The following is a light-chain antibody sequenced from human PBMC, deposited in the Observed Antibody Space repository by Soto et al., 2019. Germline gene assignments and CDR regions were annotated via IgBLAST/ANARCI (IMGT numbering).Light chain of an antibody. CDR2: GAS. J-gene: IGKJ4*01. CDR1: QSVSSSY. CDR3: QQYGSSSLT. V-gene: IGKV3-20*01. Sequence: EIVLTQSPGTLSLSPGERATLSCRASQSVSSSYLAGYQQKPGQAPRLLIYGASSRATGIPDRFSGSGSGTDFTLTISRLETEDFAVYYCQQYGSSSLTFGGGTKVEIK.